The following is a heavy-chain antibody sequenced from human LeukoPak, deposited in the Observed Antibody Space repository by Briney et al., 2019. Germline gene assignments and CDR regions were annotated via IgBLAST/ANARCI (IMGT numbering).Heavy chain of an antibody. CDR3: TALGYPQYFHH. V-gene: IGHV3-15*01. J-gene: IGHJ4*02. Sequence: PGGSLRLSCAASGFTFSDYYMTWIRQAPGKGLEWVGRIKSKTNGGTTDYAAPVKGRFTISRDDSKNTLYFQMNSLKTEDTAVYYCTALGYPQYFHHWGQGTLVTVSS. CDR1: GFTFSDYY. CDR2: IKSKTNGGTT. D-gene: IGHD2-15*01.